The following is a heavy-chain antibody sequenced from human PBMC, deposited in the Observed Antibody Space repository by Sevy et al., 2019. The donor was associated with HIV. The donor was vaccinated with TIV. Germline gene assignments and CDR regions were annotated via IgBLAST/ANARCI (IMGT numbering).Heavy chain of an antibody. D-gene: IGHD3-3*01. V-gene: IGHV3-48*01. CDR1: GFTFSSYS. CDR2: ISSSSSTI. J-gene: IGHJ6*02. Sequence: GGSLRLSCAASGFTFSSYSMNWVRQAPGKGLEWVSYISSSSSTIYYADSVKGRFTISRGNAKNSLYLQMNSLRAEDTAVYYCARGSPITIFGVVPGMDVWGQGTTVTVSS. CDR3: ARGSPITIFGVVPGMDV.